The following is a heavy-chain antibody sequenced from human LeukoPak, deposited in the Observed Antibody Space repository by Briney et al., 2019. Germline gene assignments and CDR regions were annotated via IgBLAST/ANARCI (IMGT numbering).Heavy chain of an antibody. D-gene: IGHD5-18*01. V-gene: IGHV3-23*01. J-gene: IGHJ4*02. CDR3: AKGQGYNYGDSIDY. Sequence: INGGGSSYYADSVKGRFTVFRDNSKNTLYLQMNSLRDEDTAVYYCAKGQGYNYGDSIDYWGQGTLVTVSS. CDR2: INGGGSS.